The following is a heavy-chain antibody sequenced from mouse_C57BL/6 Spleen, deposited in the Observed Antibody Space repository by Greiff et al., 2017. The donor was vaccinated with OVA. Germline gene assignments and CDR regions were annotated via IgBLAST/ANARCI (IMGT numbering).Heavy chain of an antibody. V-gene: IGHV1-15*01. CDR3: TRITTGEDYYAMDY. CDR2: IDPETGGT. D-gene: IGHD1-1*01. Sequence: QVQLKESGAELVRPGASVTLSCKASGYTFTDYEMHWVKQTPVHGLEWIGAIDPETGGTAYNQKFKGKAILTADKSSSTAYMELRSLTSEDSAVYYCTRITTGEDYYAMDYWGQGTSVTVSS. J-gene: IGHJ4*01. CDR1: GYTFTDYE.